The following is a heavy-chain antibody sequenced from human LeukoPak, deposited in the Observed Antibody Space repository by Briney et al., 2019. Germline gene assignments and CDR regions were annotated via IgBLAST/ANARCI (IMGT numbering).Heavy chain of an antibody. CDR2: IYYSGST. J-gene: IGHJ4*02. V-gene: IGHV4-39*07. CDR3: AGGLQWLAHDC. CDR1: GGSISSSSYY. D-gene: IGHD6-19*01. Sequence: SETLSLTCTVSGGSISSSSYYWGWIRQPPGKGLEWIGSIYYSGSTYYNPSLKSRVTLSVDTSKNQFSLKLSSVTAADTAMYYCAGGLQWLAHDCWGQGTLVTVSS.